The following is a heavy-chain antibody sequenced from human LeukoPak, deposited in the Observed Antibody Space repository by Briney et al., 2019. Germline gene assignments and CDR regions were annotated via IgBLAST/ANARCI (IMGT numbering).Heavy chain of an antibody. CDR2: ISGSGGST. CDR3: AKDRGNWGSFDY. D-gene: IGHD7-27*01. V-gene: IGHV3-23*01. CDR1: GFTFSSYP. Sequence: PGGSLRLSCAASGFTFSSYPMSWVRQAPGKGLECVSVISGSGGSTYYADSVKGRFTISRDNSKNTLYLQMNSLRAEDTAVYYCAKDRGNWGSFDYWGQGTLVTVSS. J-gene: IGHJ4*02.